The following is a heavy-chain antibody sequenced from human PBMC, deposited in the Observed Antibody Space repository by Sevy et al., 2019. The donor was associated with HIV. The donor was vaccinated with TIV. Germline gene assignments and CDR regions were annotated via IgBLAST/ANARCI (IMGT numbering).Heavy chain of an antibody. Sequence: GGSLRLSCAASGFTFSSYSMNWVRQAPGKGLEWVSYISSSSSTIYYAHSVKGRFTISRDNAKNSLYLQMNSLRDEDTAVYYCARDRNVVVVAAINWFDPWGQGTLVTVSS. D-gene: IGHD2-15*01. J-gene: IGHJ5*02. CDR3: ARDRNVVVVAAINWFDP. CDR1: GFTFSSYS. V-gene: IGHV3-48*02. CDR2: ISSSSSTI.